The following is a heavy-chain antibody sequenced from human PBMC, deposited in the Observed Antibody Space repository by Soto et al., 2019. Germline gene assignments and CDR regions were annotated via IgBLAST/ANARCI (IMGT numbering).Heavy chain of an antibody. J-gene: IGHJ4*02. CDR1: GFTFSSYA. CDR3: ARGTWNGIVVAGTNY. V-gene: IGHV3-30-3*01. Sequence: QVQLVESGGGVVQPGRSPRLSCAASGFTFSSYAMHWVRQAPGKGLEWVAVISYDGSNKYYADSVKGRFTISRDNSKNTLYLQMNSLRAEDTAVYYCARGTWNGIVVAGTNYWGQGTLVTVSS. D-gene: IGHD6-19*01. CDR2: ISYDGSNK.